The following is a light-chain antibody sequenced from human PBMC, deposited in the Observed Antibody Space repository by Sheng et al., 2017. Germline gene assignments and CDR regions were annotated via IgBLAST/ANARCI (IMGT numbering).Light chain of an antibody. CDR1: QSFSSN. CDR3: HQFNSWPLT. Sequence: EIVMTQSPATLSVSPGERASQSFSSNLAWYQQKPGQAPRLLIYGASTRATGIPARFSGSGSATEFTLTINSLQSEDFAVYYCHQFNSWPLTFGGGTKVEIK. CDR2: GAS. V-gene: IGKV3-15*01. J-gene: IGKJ4*01.